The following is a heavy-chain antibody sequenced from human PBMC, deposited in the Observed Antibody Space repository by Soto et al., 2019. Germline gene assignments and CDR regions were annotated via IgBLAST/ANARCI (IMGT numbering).Heavy chain of an antibody. D-gene: IGHD1-1*01. CDR3: ASGREYNYALDEFDS. Sequence: GGYLRLSYAASGFTFSSYGMHWVRQAPGKGLEWVAAISYDGRNKYYADSVKGRFTISKDTSKNTLYLQMNSLRVEDTAVYYRASGREYNYALDEFDSWGQGT. V-gene: IGHV3-30*03. CDR2: ISYDGRNK. J-gene: IGHJ4*02. CDR1: GFTFSSYG.